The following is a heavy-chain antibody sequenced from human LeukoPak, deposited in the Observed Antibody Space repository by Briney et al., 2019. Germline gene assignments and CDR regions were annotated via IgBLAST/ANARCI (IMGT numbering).Heavy chain of an antibody. D-gene: IGHD3-10*01. CDR2: ISANNGNT. V-gene: IGHV1-18*01. CDR3: ARDHYYGSGSYYKWYYFDY. Sequence: ASVKVSCKASGYTFTSYGISWVRQAPGQGLEWMGWISANNGNTNYAQKLQGRVTMTTDTSTSTAYMELRSLRSDDTAVYYCARDHYYGSGSYYKWYYFDYWGQGTLVTVSS. J-gene: IGHJ4*02. CDR1: GYTFTSYG.